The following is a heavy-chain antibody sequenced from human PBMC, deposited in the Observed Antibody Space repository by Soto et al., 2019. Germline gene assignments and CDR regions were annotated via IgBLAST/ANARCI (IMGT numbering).Heavy chain of an antibody. CDR3: AIELWFGEPYVMAF. V-gene: IGHV1-2*02. CDR1: GYTFTGYY. J-gene: IGHJ6*02. CDR2: INPNSGGT. D-gene: IGHD3-10*01. Sequence: EASVKVSCKASGYTFTGYYMHWVRQAPGQGLEWMGWINPNSGGTNYAQKFQGRVTMTRDTSISTAYMELSRLRSDDTAVYYCAIELWFGEPYVMAFCGQGTTVTVSS.